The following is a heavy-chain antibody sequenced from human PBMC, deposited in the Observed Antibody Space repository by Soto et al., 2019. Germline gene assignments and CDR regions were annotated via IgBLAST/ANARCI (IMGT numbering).Heavy chain of an antibody. CDR1: GFTFSNYG. CDR2: IWYDGSSK. V-gene: IGHV3-33*01. J-gene: IGHJ4*02. Sequence: QEQLVESGGGVGQPGRSLRLSCAASGFTFSNYGMHWVHQAPGKWLEWAAVIWYDGSSKYYVDSVKGRFTSSRDNYRNTVYLEMNSLRAEDTAVYYCARDWGGPTRTRTEAPDYWGQGILVTVSS. D-gene: IGHD2-21*01. CDR3: ARDWGGPTRTRTEAPDY.